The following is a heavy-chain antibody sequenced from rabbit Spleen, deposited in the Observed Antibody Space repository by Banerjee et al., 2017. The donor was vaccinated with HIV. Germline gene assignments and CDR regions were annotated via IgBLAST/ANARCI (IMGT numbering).Heavy chain of an antibody. CDR1: GFTISSYW. CDR2: IRIGGSA. J-gene: IGHJ4*01. D-gene: IGHD1-1*01. Sequence: QSLEESGGDLVKPGASLTLTCTASGFTISSYWMCWVRQAPGKGLEWIGCIRIGGSAYYASWAKGRFTISKTSSTTVTLQMTSLTAADTATYFCARDLTDVIGWNFGWWGQGTLVTVS. CDR3: ARDLTDVIGWNFGW. V-gene: IGHV1S40*01.